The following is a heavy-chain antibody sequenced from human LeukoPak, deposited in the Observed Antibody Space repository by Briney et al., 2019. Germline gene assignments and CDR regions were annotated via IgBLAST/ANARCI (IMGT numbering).Heavy chain of an antibody. J-gene: IGHJ6*03. CDR2: INPNSGGT. V-gene: IGHV1-2*02. Sequence: ASVKVSCKASGYTFTGYYMHWVRQAPGQGLEWMGWINPNSGGTNYAQKFQGRVTMTRDTSISTAYMELSRLRSDDTAVYYCATGVMTTMIYYYYYMDVWGKGTTVTVSS. CDR3: ATGVMTTMIYYYYYMDV. CDR1: GYTFTGYY. D-gene: IGHD4-11*01.